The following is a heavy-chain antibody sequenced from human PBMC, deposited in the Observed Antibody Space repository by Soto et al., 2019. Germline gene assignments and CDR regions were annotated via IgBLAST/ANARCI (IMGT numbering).Heavy chain of an antibody. CDR1: GGSFSGYY. J-gene: IGHJ5*02. CDR2: INHSGST. CDR3: ARAYSGKRGVIVRRKTNWFDP. V-gene: IGHV4-34*01. D-gene: IGHD3-10*01. Sequence: QVQLQQWGAGLLKPSETLSLTCAVYGGSFSGYYWSWIRQPPGKGLEWIGEINHSGSTNYNPSLKSRVTISVDTSKNQFSLKLSSVTAADTAVYYCARAYSGKRGVIVRRKTNWFDPWGQGTLVTVSS.